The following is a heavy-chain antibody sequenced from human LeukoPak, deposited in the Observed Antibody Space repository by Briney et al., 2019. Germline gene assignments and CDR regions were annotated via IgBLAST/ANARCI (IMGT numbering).Heavy chain of an antibody. V-gene: IGHV3-53*01. J-gene: IGHJ4*02. Sequence: GGSLRLSCAASGFTFSSNYMSWVRQAPGKGLEWVSVIYSGGSTYYADSVKDRFTISRDNSKNTLYLQMNSLRAEDTAVYYCARRRSSGRIDYWGQGTLVTVSS. CDR3: ARRRSSGRIDY. CDR2: IYSGGST. CDR1: GFTFSSNY. D-gene: IGHD6-19*01.